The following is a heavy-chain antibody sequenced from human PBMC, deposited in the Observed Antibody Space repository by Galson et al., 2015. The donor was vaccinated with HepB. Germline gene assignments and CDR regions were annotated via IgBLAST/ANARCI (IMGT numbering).Heavy chain of an antibody. CDR2: IKSKTDGGTT. J-gene: IGHJ4*02. CDR1: GFTFSNDW. Sequence: SLRLSCAASGFTFSNDWMNWVRQAPGKGLEWVGRIKSKTDGGTTDYAAHVKGRITITRDDSKNTLYLQMNSLKTEDKAVYYCTADLGGGGLIVVVAFDYWGQGTLVTVSS. D-gene: IGHD3-22*01. V-gene: IGHV3-15*07. CDR3: TADLGGGGLIVVVAFDY.